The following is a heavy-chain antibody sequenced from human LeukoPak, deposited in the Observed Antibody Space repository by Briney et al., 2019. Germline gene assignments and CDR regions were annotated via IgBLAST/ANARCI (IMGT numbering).Heavy chain of an antibody. CDR2: INYSGST. D-gene: IGHD2-15*01. CDR1: GGSLSGYY. CDR3: GRDGSRYCSGASCYTY. Sequence: NSSETLSLTCAVYGGSLSGYYWSWIRQPPGRGLEWIGEINYSGSTNYNPSLKSRVTISVDTSKNQFSLKLSSVTAADTAVYYCGRDGSRYCSGASCYTYWGQGTLVTVSS. J-gene: IGHJ4*02. V-gene: IGHV4-34*01.